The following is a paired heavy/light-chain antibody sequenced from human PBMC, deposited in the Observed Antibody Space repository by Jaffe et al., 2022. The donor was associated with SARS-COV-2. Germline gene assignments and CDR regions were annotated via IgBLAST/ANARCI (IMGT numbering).Heavy chain of an antibody. D-gene: IGHD3-22*01. CDR3: ARDWTYYHNSGAYYSASGFDY. V-gene: IGHV1-18*01. CDR1: GYSVTSYG. J-gene: IGHJ4*02. CDR2: ISTYNGKT. Sequence: QVQLVQSGAEVKKPGASVKVSCKASGYSVTSYGISWVRQAPGQGLEWMGWISTYNGKTNYAQKFQGRVTMTTDTSTSTAYMEVRSLRSDDTAVYYCARDWTYYHNSGAYYSASGFDYWGQGTLVTVSS.
Light chain of an antibody. J-gene: IGKJ1*01. Sequence: EIVLTQSPGTLSLSPGERATLSCRASQSVSSSYLAWYQQKPGQAPRLLIYGASSRATGIPDRFSGSGSGTDFTLTISRLEPEDFAVYYCQQYGGSPQTFGQGTKVEIK. V-gene: IGKV3-20*01. CDR1: QSVSSSY. CDR3: QQYGGSPQT. CDR2: GAS.